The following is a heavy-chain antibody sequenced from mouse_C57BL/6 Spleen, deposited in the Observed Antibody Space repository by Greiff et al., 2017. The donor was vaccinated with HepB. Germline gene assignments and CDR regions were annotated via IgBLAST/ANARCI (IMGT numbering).Heavy chain of an antibody. Sequence: VQLKESGAELVKPGASVKISCKASGYAFSSYWMNWVKQRPGKGLEWIGQIYPGDGDTNYNGKFKGKATLTADKSSSTAYMQLSSLTSEDSAVYFCARSRQLGFAYWGQGTLVTVSA. CDR1: GYAFSSYW. V-gene: IGHV1-80*01. J-gene: IGHJ3*01. CDR3: ARSRQLGFAY. D-gene: IGHD3-1*01. CDR2: IYPGDGDT.